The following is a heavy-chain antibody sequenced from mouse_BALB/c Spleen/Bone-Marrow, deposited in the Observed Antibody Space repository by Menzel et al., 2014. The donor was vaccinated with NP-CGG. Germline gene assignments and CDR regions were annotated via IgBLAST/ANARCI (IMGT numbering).Heavy chain of an antibody. CDR2: ISRSGGST. Sequence: EVQRVESGGGLVKPGGSLKLSCAASGFAFRSHGMSWVRQTPEKRLAWVAYISRSGGSTYYSDTVTGRFTISRDKAKNTRYRQMSSRKSEDTAMYYGVRQGAVAATRGVAYWGQGTLGTVPA. V-gene: IGHV5-12-1*01. CDR1: GFAFRSHG. D-gene: IGHD1-1*01. J-gene: IGHJ3*01. CDR3: VRQGAVAATRGVAY.